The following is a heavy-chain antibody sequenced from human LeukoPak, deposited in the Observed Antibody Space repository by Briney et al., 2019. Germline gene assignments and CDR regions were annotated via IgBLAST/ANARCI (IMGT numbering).Heavy chain of an antibody. CDR1: GGSISSYY. CDR3: ARFPGSAEYRHYYYMDV. Sequence: PSETLSLTCTVSGGSISSYYWSWIRQPAGKGLEWIGRIYTSGSTNYNPSLKSRVTMSVDTSKNQFSLKLSSVTAADTAVYYCARFPGSAEYRHYYYMDVWGKGTMVTVSS. J-gene: IGHJ6*03. D-gene: IGHD2-15*01. V-gene: IGHV4-4*07. CDR2: IYTSGST.